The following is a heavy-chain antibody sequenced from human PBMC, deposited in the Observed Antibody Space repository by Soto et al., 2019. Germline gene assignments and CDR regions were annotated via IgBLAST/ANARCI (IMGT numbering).Heavy chain of an antibody. Sequence: EVQLLESGGGLGQPGGSLRLSCAASGFTFSNYAVTWVRQAPGKGLAWVSTISGSGGSTYYADSVKGRFTISRDNSKNTLYLQMNSLRAEDTAVYYCAKDQGSSWYEIDYWGQGTLVTVSS. CDR2: ISGSGGST. D-gene: IGHD6-13*01. J-gene: IGHJ4*02. CDR1: GFTFSNYA. V-gene: IGHV3-23*01. CDR3: AKDQGSSWYEIDY.